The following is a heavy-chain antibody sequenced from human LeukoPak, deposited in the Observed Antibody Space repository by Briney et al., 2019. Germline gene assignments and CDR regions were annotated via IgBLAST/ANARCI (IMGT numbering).Heavy chain of an antibody. CDR1: GFTFSSYA. J-gene: IGHJ3*01. CDR3: AREPSPDYYGSGSYDAFDV. D-gene: IGHD3-10*01. V-gene: IGHV3-23*01. CDR2: ISGSGGST. Sequence: GGSLRLSCAASGFTFSSYAMSWVRQAPGKGLEWVSAISGSGGSTYYADSVKGRFTISRDNSKNTLYLQMNSLRAEDTAVYYCAREPSPDYYGSGSYDAFDVWGQGTMVTVSS.